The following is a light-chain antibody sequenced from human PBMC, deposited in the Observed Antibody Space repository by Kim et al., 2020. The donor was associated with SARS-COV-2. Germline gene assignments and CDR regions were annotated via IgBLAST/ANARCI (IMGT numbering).Light chain of an antibody. CDR2: KTS. V-gene: IGKV1-5*03. CDR1: QRISPW. Sequence: LSASDGDRVTITCRASQRISPWLAWYQQKPGKAPKLLIYKTSILEGGVSSRFSGSGSGTEFTLTISSLQPDDSGTYYCQQYHSFSTFGQGTRLEI. CDR3: QQYHSFST. J-gene: IGKJ2*01.